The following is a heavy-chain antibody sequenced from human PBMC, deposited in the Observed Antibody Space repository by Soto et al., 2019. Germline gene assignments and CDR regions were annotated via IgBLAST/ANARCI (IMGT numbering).Heavy chain of an antibody. CDR2: ISAYNGNT. D-gene: IGHD2-15*01. Sequence: ASVKVSCKASGYTFTSYGISWVRQAPGQGLEWMGWISAYNGNTNYAQKFQGRVTITADESTSTAYMELSSLRSEDTAVYYCASRGYCSGGSCYYGHDAFDIWGQGTMVTVSS. CDR1: GYTFTSYG. CDR3: ASRGYCSGGSCYYGHDAFDI. V-gene: IGHV1-18*01. J-gene: IGHJ3*02.